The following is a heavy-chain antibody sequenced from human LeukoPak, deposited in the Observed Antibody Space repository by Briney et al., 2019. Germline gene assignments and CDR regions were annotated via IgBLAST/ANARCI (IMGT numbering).Heavy chain of an antibody. V-gene: IGHV3-48*01. J-gene: IGHJ4*02. Sequence: GGSLRLSCAASGFTFSSYSMNWVRQAPGKGLEWVSYISSSSSAIYYADSVKGRFTISRDNAKNSLYLQMNSLRAEDTAVYYCTRAGYGSGSYWGQGTLVTVSS. CDR1: GFTFSSYS. CDR3: TRAGYGSGSY. D-gene: IGHD3-10*01. CDR2: ISSSSSAI.